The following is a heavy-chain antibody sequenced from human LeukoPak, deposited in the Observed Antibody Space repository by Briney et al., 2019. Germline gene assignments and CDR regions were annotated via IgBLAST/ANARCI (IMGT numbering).Heavy chain of an antibody. CDR3: ARVGSQLLYYFDY. J-gene: IGHJ4*02. Sequence: LETLSLTCTVSGGSISSFYWSWIRQPPGKGLEWIGYIYYSGSTNYNPSLKSRVTISVDTSKNQFSLKLSSVTAADTAVYYCARVGSQLLYYFDYWGQGTLVTVSS. D-gene: IGHD2-2*02. CDR2: IYYSGST. V-gene: IGHV4-59*01. CDR1: GGSISSFY.